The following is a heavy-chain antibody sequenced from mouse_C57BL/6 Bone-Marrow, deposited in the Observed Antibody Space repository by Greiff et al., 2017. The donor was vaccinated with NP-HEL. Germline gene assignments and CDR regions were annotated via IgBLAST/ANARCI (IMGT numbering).Heavy chain of an antibody. V-gene: IGHV5-4*01. D-gene: IGHD2-4*01. Sequence: EVQLVESGGGLVKPGGSLKLSCAASGFTFSSYAMSWVRQTPEKRLEWVATISDGGSYTYYPDNVKGRFTISRDNAKNNLYLQMSHLKSEDTAMYYCAEGDDYDVFAYWGQGTLVTVSA. CDR3: AEGDDYDVFAY. CDR1: GFTFSSYA. J-gene: IGHJ3*01. CDR2: ISDGGSYT.